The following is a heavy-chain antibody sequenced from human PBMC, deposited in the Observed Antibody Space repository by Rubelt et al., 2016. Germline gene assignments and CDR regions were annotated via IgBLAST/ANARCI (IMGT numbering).Heavy chain of an antibody. J-gene: IGHJ4*02. V-gene: IGHV2-26*01. CDR2: IFSNDEK. Sequence: QVTLKESGPVLVKPTETLTLTCTVSGFSLSNDRMAVSWIRQPPGKALEWLAHIFSNDEKSYNTALKSRLTISEDTSKSQVVLTMTNLDPVDTATYYGAHGKYSSSSGAKYYFDYWGQGTLVTVSS. D-gene: IGHD6-6*01. CDR1: GFSLSNDRMA. CDR3: AHGKYSSSSGAKYYFDY.